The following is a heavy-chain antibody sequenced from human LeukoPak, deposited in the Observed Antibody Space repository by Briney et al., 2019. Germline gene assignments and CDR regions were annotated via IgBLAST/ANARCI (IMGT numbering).Heavy chain of an antibody. Sequence: PGGSLRLSCAASGFTFSSYSMNWVRQAPGKGLEWVSSISSSSSYIYYADSVKGRFTISRDNAKNSLYLQMNSLRAEDTAVYYCASTPPPVYVWGGYRLDAFDIWGQGTMVTVSS. CDR2: ISSSSSYI. J-gene: IGHJ3*02. V-gene: IGHV3-21*01. CDR1: GFTFSSYS. D-gene: IGHD3-16*02. CDR3: ASTPPPVYVWGGYRLDAFDI.